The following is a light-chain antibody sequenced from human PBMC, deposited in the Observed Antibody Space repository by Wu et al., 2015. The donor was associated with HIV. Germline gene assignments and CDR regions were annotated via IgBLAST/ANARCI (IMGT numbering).Light chain of an antibody. V-gene: IGKV1-5*03. J-gene: IGKJ2*01. CDR2: KAS. CDR1: QSISSW. Sequence: DIQMTQSPSTLAASVGDRVTITCRASQSISSWLAWYQQKPGKAPNLLIYKASTLESGVPSRFSGSGSGTEFTLTISSLQPGDFASYYCQQYNVYPYTFGQGTKLEIK. CDR3: QQYNVYPYT.